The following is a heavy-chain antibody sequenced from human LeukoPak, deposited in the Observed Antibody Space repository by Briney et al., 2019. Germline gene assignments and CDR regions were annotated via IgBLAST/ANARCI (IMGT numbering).Heavy chain of an antibody. J-gene: IGHJ4*02. V-gene: IGHV3-30-3*01. Sequence: TGGSLRLSCAASGFTFSNYGMNWVRQAPGKGLEWVAVISYDGSKKYYADSVKGRFTISRDNSKNTLYPQMNSLRAEDTAVYYCARGVCSSISCYYFDYWGQGTLVTVSS. CDR1: GFTFSNYG. CDR2: ISYDGSKK. D-gene: IGHD2-2*01. CDR3: ARGVCSSISCYYFDY.